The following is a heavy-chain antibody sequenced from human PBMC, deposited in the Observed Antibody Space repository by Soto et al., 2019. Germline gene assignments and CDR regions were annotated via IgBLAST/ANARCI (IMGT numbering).Heavy chain of an antibody. V-gene: IGHV4-34*01. J-gene: IGHJ4*02. D-gene: IGHD3-3*01. Sequence: PSETLSLTCAVYGGSFSGYYWSWIRQPPGKGLEWIGEINHSGSTNYNPSLKNRVTISVDTSKNQFSLKLSSVTAADTAVYYCAILRNFDYWGQGTLVTVSS. CDR1: GGSFSGYY. CDR3: AILRNFDY. CDR2: INHSGST.